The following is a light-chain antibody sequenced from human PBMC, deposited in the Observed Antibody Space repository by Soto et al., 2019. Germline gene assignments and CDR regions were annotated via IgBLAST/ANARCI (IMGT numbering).Light chain of an antibody. CDR3: QQSYSTPLT. CDR1: QSISSY. J-gene: IGKJ4*01. V-gene: IGKV1-39*01. Sequence: DIQMTQSPSSLSASVGDEVTITCRASQSISSYLNWYQQKPGKAPKLLIYAASSLQSGVPSRFSGSGSGTDFTLTISSLQPEDFATYYCQQSYSTPLTFGGGTKVAIK. CDR2: AAS.